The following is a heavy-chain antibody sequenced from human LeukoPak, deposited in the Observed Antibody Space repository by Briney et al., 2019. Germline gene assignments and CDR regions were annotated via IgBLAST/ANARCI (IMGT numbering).Heavy chain of an antibody. V-gene: IGHV1-69*04. CDR2: IIPILGIA. Sequence: GASVKVSCKASGDTFSSYAISWVRQAPGQGLDWMGRIIPILGIANYAQKFQGRVTITADKSTSTAYMELSSLRSEDAAVYYCARGGGYGTYYFDYWGQGTLVTVSS. D-gene: IGHD5-12*01. CDR3: ARGGGYGTYYFDY. CDR1: GDTFSSYA. J-gene: IGHJ4*02.